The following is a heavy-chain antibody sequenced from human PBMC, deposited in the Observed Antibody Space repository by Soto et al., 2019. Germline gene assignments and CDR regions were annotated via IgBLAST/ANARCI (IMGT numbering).Heavy chain of an antibody. Sequence: SVKVSCKASGGNFSSYAISWVRQAPGQGLEWMGGIIPIFGTANYAQKFQGRVTITADESTSTAYMELSSLRSEDTAVYYCARDWTGVLSSTIVLYGMDVWGQGTTVTVSS. J-gene: IGHJ6*02. V-gene: IGHV1-69*13. CDR1: GGNFSSYA. CDR2: IIPIFGTA. D-gene: IGHD2-2*01. CDR3: ARDWTGVLSSTIVLYGMDV.